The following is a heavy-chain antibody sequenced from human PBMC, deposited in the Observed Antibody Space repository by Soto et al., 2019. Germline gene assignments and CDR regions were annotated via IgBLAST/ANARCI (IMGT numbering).Heavy chain of an antibody. CDR1: GYTFTSYA. J-gene: IGHJ3*02. V-gene: IGHV1-3*01. CDR3: AGAYCGGDCYSGDAFDI. CDR2: INAGNGNT. Sequence: ASVKVSCKASGYTFTSYAMHWVRQAPGQRLEWMGWINAGNGNTKYSQKFQGRVTITRDTSASTAYMELSSLRSEDTAVYYCAGAYCGGDCYSGDAFDIWGQGKMVTVSS. D-gene: IGHD2-21*02.